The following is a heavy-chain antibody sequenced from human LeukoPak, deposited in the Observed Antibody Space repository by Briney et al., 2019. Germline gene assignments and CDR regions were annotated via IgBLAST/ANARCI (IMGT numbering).Heavy chain of an antibody. V-gene: IGHV4-4*07. CDR2: IYTSGST. CDR1: GGSISSYY. J-gene: IGHJ6*03. Sequence: SETLSLTCTVSGGSISSYYWSWIRQPAGKGLEWIGRIYTSGSTNYNPSLKSRVTISADKSKNQFSLKLSSVTAADTAVYYCARDGIGDYDLYYYYYMDVWGKGTTVTVSS. D-gene: IGHD4-17*01. CDR3: ARDGIGDYDLYYYYYMDV.